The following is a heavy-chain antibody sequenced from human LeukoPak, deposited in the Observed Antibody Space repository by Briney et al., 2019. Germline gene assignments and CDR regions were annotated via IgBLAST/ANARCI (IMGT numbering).Heavy chain of an antibody. J-gene: IGHJ4*02. CDR3: ARGITGRCFDY. CDR2: IIPIFGTA. D-gene: IGHD1-20*01. V-gene: IGHV1-69*13. CDR1: GGTFSSYA. Sequence: GASVKVSCKASGGTFSSYAISWVRQAPGQGLGWMGGIIPIFGTANYAQKFQGRVTITADESTSTAYMELSSLRSEDTAVYYCARGITGRCFDYWGQGTLVTVSS.